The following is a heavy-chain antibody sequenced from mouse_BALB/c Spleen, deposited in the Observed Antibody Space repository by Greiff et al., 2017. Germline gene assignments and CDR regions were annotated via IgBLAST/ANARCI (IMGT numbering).Heavy chain of an antibody. CDR1: GYAFSSYW. CDR3: ARGGRGSSSDY. D-gene: IGHD6-1*01. V-gene: IGHV1-80*01. J-gene: IGHJ2*01. Sequence: QVQLQQSGAELVRPGSSVKISCKASGYAFSSYWMNWVKQRPGQGLEWIGQIYPGDGDTNYNGKFKGKATLTADKSSSTAYMQLSSLTSEDSAVYFGARGGRGSSSDYWGQGTTLTVSS. CDR2: IYPGDGDT.